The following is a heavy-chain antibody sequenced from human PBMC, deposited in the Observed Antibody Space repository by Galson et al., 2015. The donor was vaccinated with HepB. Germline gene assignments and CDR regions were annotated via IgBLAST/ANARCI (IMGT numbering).Heavy chain of an antibody. Sequence: SVKVSCKVSGYTFSTYSVTWVRQAPGQGLEWMGWISAYNRRTNYAQKFQGRVSMTTDTSTSTVYMELRRIRSDDTAIYYCARGALVVGVAATLNNWFDPWGQGTLVTVSS. J-gene: IGHJ5*02. CDR3: ARGALVVGVAATLNNWFDP. CDR1: GYTFSTYS. V-gene: IGHV1-18*01. CDR2: ISAYNRRT. D-gene: IGHD2-15*01.